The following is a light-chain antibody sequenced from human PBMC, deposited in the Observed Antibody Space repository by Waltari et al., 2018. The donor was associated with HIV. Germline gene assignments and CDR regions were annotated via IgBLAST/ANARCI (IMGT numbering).Light chain of an antibody. Sequence: QSVLTQPPSVSGAPGQRVTFSCTGSSSNIGAGSDVHWYQQLPGTAPKLLIYGNSNRPSGVPDRFSGSKSGTSASLAITGLQAEDEADYYCQSYDSSLSGYVVFGGGTKLTVL. V-gene: IGLV1-40*01. J-gene: IGLJ2*01. CDR1: SSNIGAGSD. CDR3: QSYDSSLSGYVV. CDR2: GNS.